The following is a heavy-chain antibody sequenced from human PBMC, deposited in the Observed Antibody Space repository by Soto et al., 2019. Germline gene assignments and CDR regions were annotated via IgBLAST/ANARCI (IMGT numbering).Heavy chain of an antibody. CDR3: ARGIATGQLDP. J-gene: IGHJ5*02. CDR2: INPDNGNT. CDR1: GYTFTRYT. D-gene: IGHD2-15*01. V-gene: IGHV1-3*01. Sequence: ASVKVSCKASGYTFTRYTMNCVRQAPGQRLEWMGWINPDNGNTKSSQKFQDRVIITRDTSASTAYMDLSSLRSEDTAVYYCARGIATGQLDPWGQGTLVTVSS.